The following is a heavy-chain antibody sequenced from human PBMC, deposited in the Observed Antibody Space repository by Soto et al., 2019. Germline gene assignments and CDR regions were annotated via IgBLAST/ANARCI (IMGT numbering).Heavy chain of an antibody. V-gene: IGHV1-69*05. J-gene: IGHJ6*02. Sequence: SVKVSCKASGGTFSSYAISWVRQAPGQGLEWMGGIIPIFGTANYAQKLQGRVTMTTDTSTSTAYMELRSLRSDDTAVYYCARERCSSTSCYKGPFYYYGMDVWGQGTTVTVSS. CDR3: ARERCSSTSCYKGPFYYYGMDV. CDR2: IIPIFGTA. D-gene: IGHD2-2*02. CDR1: GGTFSSYA.